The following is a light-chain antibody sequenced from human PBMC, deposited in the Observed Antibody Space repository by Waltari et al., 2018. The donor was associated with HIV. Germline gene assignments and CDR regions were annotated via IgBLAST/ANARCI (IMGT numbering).Light chain of an antibody. V-gene: IGKV2D-29*01. CDR1: QSLLHSDGTTF. J-gene: IGKJ2*01. Sequence: DVVMTQTPLSLSVTPGQPASISCKSSQSLLHSDGTTFFYFLLQTAGQPPQLLFFEVSKRFSGVSDRFSGRAAGTDFTLTISRVEAEDVGVYYCMQSVQRPLYTFGQGTKLEIK. CDR3: MQSVQRPLYT. CDR2: EVS.